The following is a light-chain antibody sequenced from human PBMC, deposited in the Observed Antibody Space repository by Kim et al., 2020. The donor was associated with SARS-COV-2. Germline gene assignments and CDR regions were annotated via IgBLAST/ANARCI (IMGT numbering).Light chain of an antibody. CDR1: KVGDKY. Sequence: SVSPGQTASITCSGDKVGDKYACWYQQKPGQSPVLVIYQDNKRPSGIPERFSGSNSGNTATLTISGTQAMDEADYYCQAWDSSTAVFGGGTKLTVL. V-gene: IGLV3-1*01. CDR2: QDN. J-gene: IGLJ2*01. CDR3: QAWDSSTAV.